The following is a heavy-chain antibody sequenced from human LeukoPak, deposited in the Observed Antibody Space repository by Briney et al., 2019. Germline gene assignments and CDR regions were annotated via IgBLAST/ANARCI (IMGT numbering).Heavy chain of an antibody. Sequence: GASVKVSCKASGGTFSNSPISWVRQAPGQGLEWVGGIIPIFGTANYAQKFQGRVTITTDESTTTAYMELRSLRSEDTAMYYCVREAMEDFRTYYYYMDVWGKGTTVTVSS. CDR1: GGTFSNSP. CDR3: VREAMEDFRTYYYYMDV. CDR2: IIPIFGTA. J-gene: IGHJ6*03. D-gene: IGHD1-14*01. V-gene: IGHV1-69*05.